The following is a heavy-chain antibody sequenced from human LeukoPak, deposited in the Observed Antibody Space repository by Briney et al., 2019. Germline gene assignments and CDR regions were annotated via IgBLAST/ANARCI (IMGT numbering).Heavy chain of an antibody. CDR2: IIPILGIA. CDR3: ARVSTVGKPATAIHPDY. V-gene: IGHV1-69*04. Sequence: ASVKVSCKASGGTFSSYGISWVRQAPGQGLEWMGRIIPILGIANYAQKFQGRVTITADKSTSTAYMELSSLRSEDTAVYYCARVSTVGKPATAIHPDYWGQGTLVTVSS. J-gene: IGHJ4*02. CDR1: GGTFSSYG. D-gene: IGHD2-2*02.